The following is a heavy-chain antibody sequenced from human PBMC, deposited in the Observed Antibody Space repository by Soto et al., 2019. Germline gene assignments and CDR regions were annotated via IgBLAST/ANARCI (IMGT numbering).Heavy chain of an antibody. Sequence: QVQLVQSGAEVKKPGSSVKVSCKASGGTFSSYGISWVRQAPGQGLEWMGGIIPIFGTAKYAQKFQGRVTITADKSTSTAYMELSSLRSDDTAVYYCAREPVLLPQARNYYYYAMDVWGQGTTVIVSS. D-gene: IGHD2-8*02. CDR2: IIPIFGTA. V-gene: IGHV1-69*06. CDR3: AREPVLLPQARNYYYYAMDV. J-gene: IGHJ6*02. CDR1: GGTFSSYG.